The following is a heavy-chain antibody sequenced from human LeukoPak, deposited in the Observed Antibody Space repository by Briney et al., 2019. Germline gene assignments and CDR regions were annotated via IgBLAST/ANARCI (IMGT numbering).Heavy chain of an antibody. CDR3: ARRYGSGRDY. Sequence: SETLSLTCTVSGGSISSSSYYWGWIRQPPGNGLEWIGSIYYSGSTYYNPSLKSRVTISVDTSKNQFSLKLSSVTAADTAVYYCARRYGSGRDYWGQGTLVTVSS. D-gene: IGHD6-19*01. CDR2: IYYSGST. J-gene: IGHJ4*02. CDR1: GGSISSSSYY. V-gene: IGHV4-39*01.